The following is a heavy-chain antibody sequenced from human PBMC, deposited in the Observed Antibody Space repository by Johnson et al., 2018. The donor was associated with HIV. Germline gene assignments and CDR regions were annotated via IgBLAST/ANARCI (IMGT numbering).Heavy chain of an antibody. CDR3: AKSYSSSWYTDAFDI. Sequence: QVQLVESGGGVVRPGRSLRLSCAASGFTFSNYAMHWVRQAPGKGLEWVAVISYDGSNKYYADSVKGRFTLSRDNSKNTLYLQMNSLRAEDTAVYYCAKSYSSSWYTDAFDIWGQGTMVTVSS. CDR2: ISYDGSNK. V-gene: IGHV3-30-3*02. CDR1: GFTFSNYA. J-gene: IGHJ3*02. D-gene: IGHD6-13*01.